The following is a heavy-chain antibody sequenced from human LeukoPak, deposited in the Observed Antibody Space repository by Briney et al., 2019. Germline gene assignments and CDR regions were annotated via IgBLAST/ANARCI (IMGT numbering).Heavy chain of an antibody. CDR3: ARGVEPLAANTLAY. V-gene: IGHV3-53*01. CDR1: GFSVITND. Sequence: PGGPLRLSCAASGFSVITNDMTWVRQAPGKGLEWVSVLYSDGNTKYADSVQGRFTISRDNSKNTLYLEMNSLSPDDTAVYYCARGVEPLAANTLAYCGQGTLVTVSS. D-gene: IGHD1-14*01. J-gene: IGHJ4*02. CDR2: LYSDGNT.